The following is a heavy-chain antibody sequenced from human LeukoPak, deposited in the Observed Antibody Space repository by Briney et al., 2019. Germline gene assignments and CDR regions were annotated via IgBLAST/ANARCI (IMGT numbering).Heavy chain of an antibody. CDR2: IIPIFGTA. J-gene: IGHJ3*02. Sequence: SVKVSCKASVGTFSSYAISWGRQAPGQGREWMGRIIPIFGTANYAQKFQGRVTITTDESTSTAYMELSSVRSEDTDVYYCARDAQNWAVAGTRAFDIWGQGKMVPVSS. D-gene: IGHD6-19*01. V-gene: IGHV1-69*05. CDR3: ARDAQNWAVAGTRAFDI. CDR1: VGTFSSYA.